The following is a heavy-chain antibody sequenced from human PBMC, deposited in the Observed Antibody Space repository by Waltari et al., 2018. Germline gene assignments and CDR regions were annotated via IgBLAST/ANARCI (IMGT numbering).Heavy chain of an antibody. CDR2: IFYRGST. Sequence: QLQLQESGPGLVKPSETLSLTCTVSGGSIINNTSYWGCIRQPPGKGLEWIGSIFYRGSTHYNPSLKSRVTMSVDTSKNQFSLKLSSVTAADTARYYCARDYDSSGYYYDYWGQGVLVTVSS. CDR1: GGSIINNTSY. CDR3: ARDYDSSGYYYDY. V-gene: IGHV4-39*02. D-gene: IGHD3-22*01. J-gene: IGHJ4*02.